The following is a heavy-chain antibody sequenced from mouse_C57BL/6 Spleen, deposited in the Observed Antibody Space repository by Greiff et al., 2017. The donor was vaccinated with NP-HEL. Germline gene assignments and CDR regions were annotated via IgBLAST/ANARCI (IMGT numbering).Heavy chain of an antibody. CDR3: ARYYGSSYAWFAY. Sequence: QVQLQQPGAELVKPGASVKMSCKASGYTFPSYWITWVKQRPGQGLEWIGDIYPGSGSTNYHEKFKSKATLTVDTSSSPAYMQLSSLTSEDSAVYYCARYYGSSYAWFAYWGQGTLVTVSA. J-gene: IGHJ3*01. V-gene: IGHV1-55*01. CDR2: IYPGSGST. D-gene: IGHD1-1*01. CDR1: GYTFPSYW.